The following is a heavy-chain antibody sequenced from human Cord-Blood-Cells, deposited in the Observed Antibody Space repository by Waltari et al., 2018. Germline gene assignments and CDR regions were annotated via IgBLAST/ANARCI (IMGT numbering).Heavy chain of an antibody. V-gene: IGHV1-24*01. J-gene: IGHJ4*02. CDR1: GYTLTELS. D-gene: IGHD3-22*01. Sequence: QVQLVQSGAEVKKPGASVKVSCTVSGYTLTELSMHWVRQAPGKGLEWMGGFDPEDGETIYAQKFQGRVTMTEDTSTDTAYMELSSLRSEDTAVYYCATGKVSVVISSPTFDYWGQGTLVTVSS. CDR3: ATGKVSVVISSPTFDY. CDR2: FDPEDGET.